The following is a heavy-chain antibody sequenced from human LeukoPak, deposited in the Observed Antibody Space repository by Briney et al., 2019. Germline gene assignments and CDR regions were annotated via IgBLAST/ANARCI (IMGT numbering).Heavy chain of an antibody. CDR3: ARDVGESGWYYYYMDV. D-gene: IGHD6-19*01. Sequence: GGSLRLSCAASGFTFSSYWMSWVRQAPGKGLEWVANIKQDGSEKYYVDSVKGRFTISRDNAKNSLYLQMNSLRAEDTAVYYCARDVGESGWYYYYMDVWGKGTTVTISS. J-gene: IGHJ6*03. V-gene: IGHV3-7*01. CDR2: IKQDGSEK. CDR1: GFTFSSYW.